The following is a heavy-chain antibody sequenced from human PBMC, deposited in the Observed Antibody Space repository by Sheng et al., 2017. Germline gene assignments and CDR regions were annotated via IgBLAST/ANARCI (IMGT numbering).Heavy chain of an antibody. CDR3: AKDSGGYSSGWYYFDY. CDR1: GFTFDDYA. D-gene: IGHD6-19*01. CDR2: ISWNSGSI. Sequence: EVQLVESGGGLVQPGRSLRLSCAASGFTFDDYAMHWVRQAPGKGLEWVSGISWNSGSIGYADSVKGRFTISRDNAKNSLYLQMNSLRAEDTALYYCAKDSGGYSSGWYYFDYWGQGTLVT. V-gene: IGHV3-9*01. J-gene: IGHJ4*02.